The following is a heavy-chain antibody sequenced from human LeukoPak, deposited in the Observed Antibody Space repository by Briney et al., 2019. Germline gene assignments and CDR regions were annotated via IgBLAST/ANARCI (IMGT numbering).Heavy chain of an antibody. CDR3: HYIWGSYRYAAVDY. J-gene: IGHJ4*02. D-gene: IGHD3-16*02. CDR1: GGSIRDSSCY. Sequence: SETLSLTCSVSGGSIRDSSCYWGWIRQPPGKGPEWIGHISYSGTTFYNPSLKSRVTISLDTSKSLFTLELSSLTAADTAIYYCHYIWGSYRYAAVDYWGQGTRVTVSS. V-gene: IGHV4-39*06. CDR2: ISYSGTT.